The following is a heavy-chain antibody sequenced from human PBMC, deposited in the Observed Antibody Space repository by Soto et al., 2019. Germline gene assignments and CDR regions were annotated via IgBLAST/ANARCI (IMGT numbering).Heavy chain of an antibody. J-gene: IGHJ4*02. CDR1: GSSFSNFY. CDR3: ARGGIQLSYAFDY. V-gene: IGHV4-4*07. D-gene: IGHD1-1*01. CDR2: IYTSGAT. Sequence: SETLSLTCSVSGSSFSNFYWSWIRQSAGKGLEWIGRIYTSGATSYNPSLKSRVTMSVDTSQTQMSLSVRSVTAADTAMYFCARGGIQLSYAFDYWGPGILVTVSS.